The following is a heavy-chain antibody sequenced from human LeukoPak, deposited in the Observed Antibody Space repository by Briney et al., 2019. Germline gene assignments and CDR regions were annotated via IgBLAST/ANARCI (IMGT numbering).Heavy chain of an antibody. CDR1: GFTFSVYN. CDR3: AKATSYYFDY. V-gene: IGHV3-48*01. CDR2: ISTGTNTI. J-gene: IGHJ4*02. Sequence: GGSLRLSCAASGFTFSVYNINWVRQAPGKGPEWVSYISTGTNTIYYADFVKGRFTISRDNSKNTLYLQMSSLRAEDTAVYYCAKATSYYFDYWGQGTLVTVSS.